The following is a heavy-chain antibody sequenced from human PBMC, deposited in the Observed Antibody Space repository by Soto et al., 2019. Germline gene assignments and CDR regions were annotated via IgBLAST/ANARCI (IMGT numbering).Heavy chain of an antibody. Sequence: GGSLRLSCAASGFTFSSYGMHWVRQAPGKGLEWVAAISDDGSNKYYADSVKGRFAISRDNSKNTLYLQMNSLRAEDTAVYYCAKEGGAPAGTYYYNWIDPWGQGTLVTVSS. V-gene: IGHV3-30*18. CDR2: ISDDGSNK. D-gene: IGHD6-13*01. J-gene: IGHJ5*01. CDR3: AKEGGAPAGTYYYNWIDP. CDR1: GFTFSSYG.